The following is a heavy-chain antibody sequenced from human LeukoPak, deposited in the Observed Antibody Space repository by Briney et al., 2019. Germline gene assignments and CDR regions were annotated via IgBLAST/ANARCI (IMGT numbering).Heavy chain of an antibody. D-gene: IGHD4-17*01. CDR3: ARDYLRMTTVTRGWFDP. J-gene: IGHJ5*02. V-gene: IGHV1-46*01. CDR2: INPSGGST. Sequence: ASVKVSCKASGYTFTSFYMQWVRQAPGQGLEWMGIINPSGGSTNYAQKFQGRVSMTTDTSTSTAYMELRSLRSDDTAVYYCARDYLRMTTVTRGWFDPWGQGTLVTVSS. CDR1: GYTFTSFY.